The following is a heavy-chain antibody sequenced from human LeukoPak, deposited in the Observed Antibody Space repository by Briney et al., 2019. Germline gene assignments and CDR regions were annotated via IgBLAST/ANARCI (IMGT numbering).Heavy chain of an antibody. J-gene: IGHJ4*02. CDR1: GGSISSSSYY. D-gene: IGHD2-2*01. V-gene: IGHV4-39*01. CDR2: IYYSGST. CDR3: ARPQVPATAIYYFDY. Sequence: SETLSLTRTVSGGSISSSSYYWGWIRQPPGKGLEWIGSIYYSGSTCYNPSLKSRVTISVDTSKNQFSLKLSSVTAADTAVYYCARPQVPATAIYYFDYWGQGTLVTVSS.